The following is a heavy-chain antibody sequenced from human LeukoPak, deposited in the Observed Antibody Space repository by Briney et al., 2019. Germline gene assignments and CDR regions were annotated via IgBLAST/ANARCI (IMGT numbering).Heavy chain of an antibody. D-gene: IGHD6-19*01. CDR3: AKVEGYSSGWYAY. J-gene: IGHJ4*02. Sequence: GGSLRLSCAASGFTFDDYAMHWVRQAPGKGLEWVSGISWNSGSIGYADSVKGRFTISRDNAKNSLYLQMNSLRAEDTALYYCAKVEGYSSGWYAYWGQGTLVIVPS. V-gene: IGHV3-9*01. CDR2: ISWNSGSI. CDR1: GFTFDDYA.